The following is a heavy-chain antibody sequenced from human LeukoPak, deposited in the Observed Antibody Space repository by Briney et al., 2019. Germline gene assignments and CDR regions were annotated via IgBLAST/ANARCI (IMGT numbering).Heavy chain of an antibody. Sequence: GASVKVSCKASGGTFSSYAISWVRQAPGQGLEWMGGIIPIFGTANYAQKFQGRVTITTDESTSTAYMELSSLRSEDTAVYYCARVHRIAARPGYFQHWGQGTLVTVSS. V-gene: IGHV1-69*05. J-gene: IGHJ1*01. D-gene: IGHD6-6*01. CDR2: IIPIFGTA. CDR3: ARVHRIAARPGYFQH. CDR1: GGTFSSYA.